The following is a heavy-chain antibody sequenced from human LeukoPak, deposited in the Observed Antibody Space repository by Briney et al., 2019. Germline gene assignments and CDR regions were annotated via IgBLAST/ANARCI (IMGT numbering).Heavy chain of an antibody. CDR2: NIPILGIA. D-gene: IGHD3-22*01. CDR1: GGTFSSYA. CDR3: ARDATMIGNWFDP. Sequence: SVKVSCKASGGTFSSYAISWVRQAPGQGLEWMGRNIPILGIANYAQKFQGRVTITADKSTSTAYMELSSLRSEDTAVYYCARDATMIGNWFDPWGQGTLVTVSS. V-gene: IGHV1-69*04. J-gene: IGHJ5*02.